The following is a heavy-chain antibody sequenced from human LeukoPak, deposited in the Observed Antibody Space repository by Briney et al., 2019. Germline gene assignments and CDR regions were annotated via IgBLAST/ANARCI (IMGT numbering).Heavy chain of an antibody. D-gene: IGHD3-22*01. CDR1: GVSISSYY. Sequence: SETLSFTCTVSGVSISSYYWSWIRQAPGKELEWIGYIYYSGSTNYNPSLKSRVTISVDTSKNQFSLKLSSVTAADMAVYYCARVNRITMIVHWGQGTLVTVSS. V-gene: IGHV4-59*08. J-gene: IGHJ4*02. CDR2: IYYSGST. CDR3: ARVNRITMIVH.